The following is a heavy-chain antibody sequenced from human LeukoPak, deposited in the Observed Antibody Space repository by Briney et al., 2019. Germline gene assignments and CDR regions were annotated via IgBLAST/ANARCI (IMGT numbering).Heavy chain of an antibody. V-gene: IGHV3-7*01. D-gene: IGHD3-16*02. J-gene: IGHJ4*02. CDR3: ARVGKTYYDYVWGSYRPYYFDY. Sequence: GGSLRLSCAASGFTFSTYWMTRVRQAPGKGLEWVANIKQDGSEKYYVDSVKGRFTISGDNAKNSLYLQMNSLRAEDTAVYYCARVGKTYYDYVWGSYRPYYFDYWGQGTLVTVSS. CDR2: IKQDGSEK. CDR1: GFTFSTYW.